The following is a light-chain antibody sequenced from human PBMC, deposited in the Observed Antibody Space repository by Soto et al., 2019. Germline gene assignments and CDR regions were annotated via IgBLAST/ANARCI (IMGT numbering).Light chain of an antibody. CDR2: GAS. V-gene: IGKV3-15*01. CDR1: QTISTN. CDR3: QDYSDWPTWT. Sequence: ELVMTQSPGTLSLSPGARATLSCRASQTISTNLAWYQQKPGQAPRLLIYGASTRAAGIPARFSGSGSGTEFTLIISSLQSEDFAVYYGQDYSDWPTWTFGQGTKGDIK. J-gene: IGKJ1*01.